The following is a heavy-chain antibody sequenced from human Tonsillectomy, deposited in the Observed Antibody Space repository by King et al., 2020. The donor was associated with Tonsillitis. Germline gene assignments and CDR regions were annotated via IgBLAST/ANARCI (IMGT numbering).Heavy chain of an antibody. D-gene: IGHD3-22*01. V-gene: IGHV1-69*01. J-gene: IGHJ5*02. CDR3: ARAVVRYYDGSGSNYDYNWFGP. CDR2: IIPLFGTT. Sequence: QLVQSGAEMKKPGSAVKVSCRASGGTYNSYAFMWVRQATGQGLEWMGGIIPLFGTTNYAQKFQGRVTITADESTSTAYMELSSLRCDDTAVYYCARAVVRYYDGSGSNYDYNWFGPWGQGTLVSVSS. CDR1: GGTYNSYA.